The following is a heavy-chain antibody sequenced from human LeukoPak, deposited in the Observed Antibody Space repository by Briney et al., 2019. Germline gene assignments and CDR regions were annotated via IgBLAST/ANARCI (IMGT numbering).Heavy chain of an antibody. J-gene: IGHJ3*02. D-gene: IGHD3-16*01. V-gene: IGHV3-15*01. CDR1: GFTFSNAW. CDR3: ARTDIMITFGGVISDAFDI. CDR2: IKSKTDGGTT. Sequence: GGSLRLSCAASGFTFSNAWMSWVRQAPGKGLEWVGRIKSKTDGGTTDYAPPVKGRFTISGDNAKNSLYLQMNSLRAEDTAVYYCARTDIMITFGGVISDAFDIWGQGTMVTVSS.